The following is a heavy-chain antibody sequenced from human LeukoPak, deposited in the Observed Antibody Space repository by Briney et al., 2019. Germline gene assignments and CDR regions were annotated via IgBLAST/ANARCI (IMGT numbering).Heavy chain of an antibody. CDR1: GASISSSIYY. D-gene: IGHD6-19*01. J-gene: IGHJ4*02. CDR3: ARHERPYSSGHDKTGFDY. V-gene: IGHV4-39*01. Sequence: SETLSLTCTVSGASISSSIYYWGWIRQPPGKGLEWIGSIFYSGSTYYNPSLKSRVTISVDTSKNQFSLKLSSVTAADTAIYYCARHERPYSSGHDKTGFDYWGQGTLVTVSS. CDR2: IFYSGST.